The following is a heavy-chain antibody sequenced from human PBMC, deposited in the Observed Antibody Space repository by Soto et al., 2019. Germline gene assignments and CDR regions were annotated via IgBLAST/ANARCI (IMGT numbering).Heavy chain of an antibody. V-gene: IGHV4-59*12. CDR1: GGSISGFY. J-gene: IGHJ5*02. D-gene: IGHD1-1*01. CDR3: VRDGTKTLRDWFDP. CDR2: IHATGTT. Sequence: PSETLSLTCSVSGGSISGFYWTWIRQPPGKGLEWIGYIHATGTTDYNPSLKSRVMMSVDTSKKQFSLKLRSVTAADTAVYYCVRDGTKTLRDWFDPWGQGISVTVSS.